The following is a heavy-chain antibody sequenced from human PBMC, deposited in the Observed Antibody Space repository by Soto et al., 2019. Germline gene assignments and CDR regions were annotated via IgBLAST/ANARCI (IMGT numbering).Heavy chain of an antibody. V-gene: IGHV4-4*02. D-gene: IGHD1-7*01. CDR2: IYRTGST. CDR1: GGSSTSNNW. J-gene: IGHJ4*02. CDR3: ASRDPGTSVDY. Sequence: LSLTCAVSGGSSTSNNWWTWVRQPPGQGLEWIGEIYRTGSTNYNPSLKSRVTISLDKSENQFSLKVTSLTAADTAVYYCASRDPGTSVDYWGQGTLVTVSS.